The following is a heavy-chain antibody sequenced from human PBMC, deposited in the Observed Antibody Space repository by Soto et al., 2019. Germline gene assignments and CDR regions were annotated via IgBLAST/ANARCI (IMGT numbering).Heavy chain of an antibody. J-gene: IGHJ4*02. CDR3: ARGFSYYYDSSGNFDY. D-gene: IGHD3-22*01. CDR2: INAGNGNT. V-gene: IGHV1-3*01. CDR1: GYTFTSYA. Sequence: ASVKVSCKASGYTFTSYATHWVRQAPGQRLEWMGWINAGNGNTKYSQKFQGRVTITRDTSASTAYMELSSLRSEDTAVYYCARGFSYYYDSSGNFDYWGQGTLVTVSS.